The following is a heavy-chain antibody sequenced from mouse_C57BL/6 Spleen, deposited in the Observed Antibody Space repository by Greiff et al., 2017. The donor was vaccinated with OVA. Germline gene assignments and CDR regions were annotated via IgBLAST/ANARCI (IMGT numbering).Heavy chain of an antibody. CDR2: ISSGGDYI. J-gene: IGHJ1*03. CDR3: TRDHGNSYWDFDV. CDR1: GFTFSSYA. Sequence: EVKLMESGEGLVKPGGSLKLSCAASGFTFSSYAMSWVRQTPEKRLEWVAYISSGGDYIYYADTVKGRFTISRDNARNTLYLQMSSLKSEDTAMYYCTRDHGNSYWDFDVWGTGTTVTVSS. D-gene: IGHD2-1*01. V-gene: IGHV5-9-1*02.